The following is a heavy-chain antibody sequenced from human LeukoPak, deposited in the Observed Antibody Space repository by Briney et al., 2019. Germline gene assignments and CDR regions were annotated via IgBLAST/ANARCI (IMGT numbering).Heavy chain of an antibody. Sequence: PGRSLRLSCAASGFTFSSYAMQWVRQAPGKGLEWVAVISYDGSDKNYADSVKGRFTISRDNSMDTLYPQMNSLRAEDTAVYYCARAVYRSGGYYFDYWGQGILVTVSS. V-gene: IGHV3-30*04. CDR2: ISYDGSDK. CDR3: ARAVYRSGGYYFDY. J-gene: IGHJ4*02. D-gene: IGHD6-19*01. CDR1: GFTFSSYA.